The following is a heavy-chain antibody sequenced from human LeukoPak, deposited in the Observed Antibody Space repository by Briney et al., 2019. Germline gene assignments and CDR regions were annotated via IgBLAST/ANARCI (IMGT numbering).Heavy chain of an antibody. V-gene: IGHV3-64*01. D-gene: IGHD6-19*01. CDR3: ARDGSGWAFDY. J-gene: IGHJ4*02. CDR1: GFTLRSYA. CDR2: ISSNGGST. Sequence: PGGSLRLSCAASGFTLRSYAMHWVRQAPGKGLEYVSAISSNGGSTYYANSVKGRFTISRDNSKKTLYLQMGSLRAEDMAVYYCARDGSGWAFDYWGQGTLVTVSS.